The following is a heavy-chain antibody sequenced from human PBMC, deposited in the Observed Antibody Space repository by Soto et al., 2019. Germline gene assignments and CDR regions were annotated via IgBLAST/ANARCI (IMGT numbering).Heavy chain of an antibody. V-gene: IGHV3-66*01. CDR2: IYSGGST. D-gene: IGHD5-12*01. Sequence: EVQLVASGGGLVQPGGSLRLSCAASGFTVSSNYMSWVRQAPGKGLEWVSVIYSGGSTYYADSVKGRFTISRDNSKNTLYLQMNSLRAEDTAVYYCAREIRGSGYARGDYWGQGTLVTVSS. J-gene: IGHJ4*02. CDR3: AREIRGSGYARGDY. CDR1: GFTVSSNY.